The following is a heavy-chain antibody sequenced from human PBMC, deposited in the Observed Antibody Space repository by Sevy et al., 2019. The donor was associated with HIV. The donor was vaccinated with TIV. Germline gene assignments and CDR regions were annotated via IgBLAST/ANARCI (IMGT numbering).Heavy chain of an antibody. D-gene: IGHD2-15*01. CDR2: ISYDGRIK. CDR3: AREGGHTAAWSPGNF. J-gene: IGHJ4*02. CDR1: GFTFNSHG. V-gene: IGHV3-30*15. Sequence: GGSRLSCAASGFTFNSHGFHWVRQAPGKGLEWVALISYDGRIKYYADSVKGRFIISRDDARNTLYLQMSGLRAEDTAVYYCAREGGHTAAWSPGNFWGQGTLVTVSS.